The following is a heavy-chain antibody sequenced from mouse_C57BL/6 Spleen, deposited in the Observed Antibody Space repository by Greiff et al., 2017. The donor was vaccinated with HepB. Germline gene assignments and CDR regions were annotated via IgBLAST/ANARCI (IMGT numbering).Heavy chain of an antibody. CDR1: GYTFTSYW. V-gene: IGHV1-64*01. D-gene: IGHD3-2*02. J-gene: IGHJ2*01. CDR2: IHPNSGST. CDR3: ARRRGLMLPPLSY. Sequence: VQLQQPGAELVKPGASVKLSCKASGYTFTSYWMHWVKQRPGQGLEWIGMIHPNSGSTNYNEKFKSKATLTVDKSSSTAYMQLNSLTSEESAVYYGARRRGLMLPPLSYWGQGTTLTVSS.